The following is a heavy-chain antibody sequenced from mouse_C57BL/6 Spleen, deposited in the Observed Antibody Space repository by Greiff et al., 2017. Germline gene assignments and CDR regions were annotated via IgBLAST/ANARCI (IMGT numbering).Heavy chain of an antibody. J-gene: IGHJ4*01. Sequence: QVHVKQSGPGLVQPSQSLSITCTVSGFSLTSYGVHWVRQSPGKGLEWLGVIWSGGSTDYNAAFISRLSISKDNSKSQVFFKMNSLQADDTAIYYCARNSGYYGSSPYYAMDYWGQGTSVTVSS. D-gene: IGHD1-1*01. CDR2: IWSGGST. V-gene: IGHV2-2*01. CDR1: GFSLTSYG. CDR3: ARNSGYYGSSPYYAMDY.